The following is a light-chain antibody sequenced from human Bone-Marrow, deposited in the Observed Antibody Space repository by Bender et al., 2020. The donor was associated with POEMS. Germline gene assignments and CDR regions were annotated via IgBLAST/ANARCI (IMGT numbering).Light chain of an antibody. Sequence: QSALTQPASVSGSPGQSITISCTGASSDVGAYNLVSWYQQHPGKAPKLLIYEVRKRPSGVSNRFSGSKSDNTASLTISGLQAEDEADFYCCLYADNSVWVFGGGTKLTVL. J-gene: IGLJ3*02. CDR2: EVR. V-gene: IGLV2-23*02. CDR1: SSDVGAYNL. CDR3: CLYADNSVWV.